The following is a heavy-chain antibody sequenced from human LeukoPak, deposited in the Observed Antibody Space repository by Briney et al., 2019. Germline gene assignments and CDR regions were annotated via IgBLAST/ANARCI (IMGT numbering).Heavy chain of an antibody. CDR2: IRQDSSEK. CDR3: ARSPRGSRYSNFDL. D-gene: IGHD3-22*01. CDR1: GFTFSSFW. Sequence: GGSLRLSCTTSGFTFSSFWLNWVRQAPGKGLEWVVNIRQDSSEKYFVDSVKGRFTISRDNAKNSLYLQMDSLRAEDTAVYFCARSPRGSRYSNFDLWGQGTLVTVSS. J-gene: IGHJ4*02. V-gene: IGHV3-7*03.